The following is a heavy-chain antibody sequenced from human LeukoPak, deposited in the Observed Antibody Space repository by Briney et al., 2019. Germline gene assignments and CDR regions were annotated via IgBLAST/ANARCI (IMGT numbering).Heavy chain of an antibody. CDR3: ARVSGDFWSGYYLFDY. CDR2: IYYSGST. V-gene: IGHV4-31*03. Sequence: KSSETLSLTCTVSGGSISSGGYYWSWIRQHPGKGLEWIGYIYYSGSTYYNPSLKSRVTISVDTSKNQFSLKLSSVTAADTAVYYCARVSGDFWSGYYLFDYWGQGTLVTVSS. J-gene: IGHJ4*02. D-gene: IGHD3-3*01. CDR1: GGSISSGGYY.